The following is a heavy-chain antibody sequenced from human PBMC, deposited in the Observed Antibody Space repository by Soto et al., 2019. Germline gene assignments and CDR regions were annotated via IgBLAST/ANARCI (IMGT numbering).Heavy chain of an antibody. CDR2: ISYDGSNK. J-gene: IGHJ6*01. V-gene: IGHV3-30*03. D-gene: IGHD4-4*01. Sequence: VGSLRLSCAASGFTFSSYGMHCVREAPGKWLEWVAVISYDGSNKYYADSVKGRFTISRDDSKNTLYLQMNSLRAEDTAVYYCARDQGRMTTVTTSTPYYGMEVWGQATTVTVSS. CDR3: ARDQGRMTTVTTSTPYYGMEV. CDR1: GFTFSSYG.